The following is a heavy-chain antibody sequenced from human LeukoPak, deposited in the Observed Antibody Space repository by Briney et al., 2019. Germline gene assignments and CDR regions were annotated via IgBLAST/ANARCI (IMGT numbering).Heavy chain of an antibody. J-gene: IGHJ5*02. Sequence: GESLKISCKGSGYSFTSYRISWVRQMPGKGLEWMGWIDASDSYTNYSPSFQGHVTTSADKSISTAYLQWSSLKASDTAMYYCARHVLYSYGPQWWFDPWGQGTLVTVSS. CDR1: GYSFTSYR. D-gene: IGHD5-18*01. CDR2: IDASDSYT. V-gene: IGHV5-10-1*01. CDR3: ARHVLYSYGPQWWFDP.